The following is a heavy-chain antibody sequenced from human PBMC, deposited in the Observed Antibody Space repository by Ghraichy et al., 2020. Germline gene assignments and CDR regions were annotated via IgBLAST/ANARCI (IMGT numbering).Heavy chain of an antibody. J-gene: IGHJ6*02. CDR2: INPSGGST. CDR3: ARDLLKSGYSSGWYWGYYYYGMDV. D-gene: IGHD6-19*01. V-gene: IGHV1-46*01. CDR1: GYTFTSYY. Sequence: ASVKVSCKASGYTFTSYYMHWVRQAPGQGLEWMGIINPSGGSTNYAQKFQGRVTMTRDTSTSTVYMELSSLRSEDTAVYYCARDLLKSGYSSGWYWGYYYYGMDVWGQGTTVTVSS.